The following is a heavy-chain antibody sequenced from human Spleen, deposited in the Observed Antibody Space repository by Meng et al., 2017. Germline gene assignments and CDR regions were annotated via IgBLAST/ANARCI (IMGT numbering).Heavy chain of an antibody. J-gene: IGHJ4*02. Sequence: SETLSLTCTVSGGSISSYYWSWIRQPPGRGLEWIGHIYYSGSTNYNPSLKSRVTIPVDTSNNHFSLKLSSVTAADAAVYYCARVASGYYDHFDCWGQGTLVTVSS. CDR3: ARVASGYYDHFDC. CDR1: GGSISSYY. CDR2: IYYSGST. V-gene: IGHV4-59*01. D-gene: IGHD3-22*01.